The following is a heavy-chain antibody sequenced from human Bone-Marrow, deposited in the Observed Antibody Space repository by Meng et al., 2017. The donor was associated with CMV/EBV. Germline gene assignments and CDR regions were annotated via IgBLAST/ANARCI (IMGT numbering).Heavy chain of an antibody. Sequence: GGSLRLSCAASGFTFSSYAMHWVRQAPGKGLEWVAVISYDGSNKYYADSVKGRFTISRDNSKNTLYLQMNSLRAEDTAVYYCARGLLWGWEQLVGYYFDYWGQRTLVAASS. CDR2: ISYDGSNK. J-gene: IGHJ4*02. D-gene: IGHD6-13*01. CDR3: ARGLLWGWEQLVGYYFDY. V-gene: IGHV3-30*04. CDR1: GFTFSSYA.